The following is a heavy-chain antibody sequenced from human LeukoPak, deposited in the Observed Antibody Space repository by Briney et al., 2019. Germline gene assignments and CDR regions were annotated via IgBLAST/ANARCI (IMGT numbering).Heavy chain of an antibody. J-gene: IGHJ6*03. V-gene: IGHV4-34*01. CDR1: GGSLSGYY. Sequence: SETLSLTCAVYGGSLSGYYWSWIRQPPGKGLEWIGEINHSGSTNYNPSLKSRVTISVDTSKNQFSLKLSSVTAADTAVYYCAMSGGDSSGYYRNYYYYYMDVWGKGTTVTISS. D-gene: IGHD3-22*01. CDR2: INHSGST. CDR3: AMSGGDSSGYYRNYYYYYMDV.